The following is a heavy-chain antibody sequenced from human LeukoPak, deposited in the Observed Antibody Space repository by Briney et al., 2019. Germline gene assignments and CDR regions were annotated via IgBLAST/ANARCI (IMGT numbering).Heavy chain of an antibody. J-gene: IGHJ4*02. CDR1: GVSISSSDYY. CDR3: ASSPPYDFWSGYSDY. Sequence: SETLSLTCTVSGVSISSSDYYWGWIRQPPGKGLEWIGSIYYSGRTYYNTPLKSRVTISEDTSKNQFSLKLSSVTAADTAVYYCASSPPYDFWSGYSDYWGQGTLVTVSS. D-gene: IGHD3-3*01. CDR2: IYYSGRT. V-gene: IGHV4-39*01.